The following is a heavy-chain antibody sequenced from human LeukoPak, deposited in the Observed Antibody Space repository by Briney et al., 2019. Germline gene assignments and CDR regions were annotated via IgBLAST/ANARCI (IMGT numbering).Heavy chain of an antibody. CDR3: LRDWYGSGSYWQIRESYFDY. D-gene: IGHD3-10*01. J-gene: IGHJ4*02. CDR1: GFTFSNAW. CDR2: IKCKTDGGTT. Sequence: PGGSLRLSCAASGFTFSNAWMSWVRQAPGKGLEWVGRIKCKTDGGTTDYAAPVKGRFTISRDDSKNTLYLQMNSLKTEDTAVYYCLRDWYGSGSYWQIRESYFDYWGQGTLVTVSS. V-gene: IGHV3-15*01.